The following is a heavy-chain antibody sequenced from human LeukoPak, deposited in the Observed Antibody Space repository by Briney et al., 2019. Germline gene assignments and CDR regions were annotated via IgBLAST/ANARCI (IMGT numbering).Heavy chain of an antibody. Sequence: ASVKVSCKASGYTCTRHAISWVRQAPGLGLEWMGWIRPDSGDTGHAQKFRGRVVITRDNSIDTTYMELSSLTSEDTAIYYCARELSTSVPDFWGQGTLVTVSS. CDR2: IRPDSGDT. CDR1: GYTCTRHA. CDR3: ARELSTSVPDF. V-gene: IGHV1-8*03. D-gene: IGHD5/OR15-5a*01. J-gene: IGHJ4*02.